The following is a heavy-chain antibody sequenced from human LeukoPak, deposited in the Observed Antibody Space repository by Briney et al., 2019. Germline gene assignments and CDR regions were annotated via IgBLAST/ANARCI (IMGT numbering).Heavy chain of an antibody. CDR1: GGSFSGYY. CDR2: INHSGST. Sequence: PSETLSLTCAVYGGSFSGYYWSWIRQPPGKGLEWIGEINHSGSTNYNPSLKSRVTISVDTSKNQFSLKLGSVTAADTAVYYCARGKSQYDYVWGSYRNPDQYFDYRGQGTLVTVSS. J-gene: IGHJ4*02. D-gene: IGHD3-16*02. CDR3: ARGKSQYDYVWGSYRNPDQYFDY. V-gene: IGHV4-34*01.